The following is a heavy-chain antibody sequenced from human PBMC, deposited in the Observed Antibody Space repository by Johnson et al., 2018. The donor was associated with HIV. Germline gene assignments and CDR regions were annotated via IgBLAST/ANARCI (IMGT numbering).Heavy chain of an antibody. V-gene: IGHV3-64*01. D-gene: IGHD5/OR15-5a*01. Sequence: VQLVESGGGVVQPGGSLRLSCAASGITVGTNYMSWVRQAPGKGLEYVSAISSNGGSTYYANSVKGRFTISRDNSKNTLYLQMGSLRAEDMAVYYCARDVYAGAHENWGQGTRVTVSS. CDR3: ARDVYAGAHEN. CDR1: GITVGTNY. J-gene: IGHJ3*01. CDR2: ISSNGGST.